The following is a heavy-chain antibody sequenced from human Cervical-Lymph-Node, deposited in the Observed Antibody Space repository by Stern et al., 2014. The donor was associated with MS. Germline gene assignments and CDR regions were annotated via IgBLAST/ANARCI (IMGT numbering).Heavy chain of an antibody. V-gene: IGHV3-33*01. CDR1: GFNFSNYV. CDR3: VRERSLHYERSGLDAFAV. D-gene: IGHD3-22*01. CDR2: IWHDGSNS. J-gene: IGHJ3*01. Sequence: QVQLVESGGGVVRPGRSLRLSCAASGFNFSNYVLYWIRQAPGKGPESVAVIWHDGSNSYYADSVRGRFSISRDNSKNTLYLQMNSLRAEDTAVYYCVRERSLHYERSGLDAFAVWGQGTMVAVSS.